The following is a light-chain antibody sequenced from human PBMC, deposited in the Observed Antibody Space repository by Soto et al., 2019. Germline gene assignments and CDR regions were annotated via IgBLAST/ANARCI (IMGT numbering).Light chain of an antibody. CDR1: SSDVGGYNY. CDR3: SSYTSSSTPVV. CDR2: EVS. Sequence: QSALTQPPSASGSPGQSVTMSCTGTSSDVGGYNYVSWYQQHPGKAPKLIIYEVSKRPSGVPDRFSGSKSVNTASLTVSGLQAEDEADYYCSSYTSSSTPVVFGGGTKLTVL. J-gene: IGLJ2*01. V-gene: IGLV2-8*01.